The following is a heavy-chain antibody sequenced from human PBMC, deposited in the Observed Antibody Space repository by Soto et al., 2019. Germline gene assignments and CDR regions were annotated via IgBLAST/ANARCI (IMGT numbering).Heavy chain of an antibody. Sequence: QMQLVQSGPEVKKPGTSVKVSCKTSTGTFTSSAVQWVRQARGQRLEWMGWSVVGSGNTKYAQNFQERVTITSDMSSCTAYWRLRSLSSDDTALAYSSTHREVATYYFDYWGQGTLLTVSS. V-gene: IGHV1-58*01. CDR3: STHREVATYYFDY. CDR1: TGTFTSSA. CDR2: SVVGSGNT. D-gene: IGHD2-15*01. J-gene: IGHJ4*02.